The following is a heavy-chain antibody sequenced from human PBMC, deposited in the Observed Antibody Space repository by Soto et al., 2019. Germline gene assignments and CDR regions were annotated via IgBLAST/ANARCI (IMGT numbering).Heavy chain of an antibody. CDR3: ARGTRATQYYYYFYGMDV. J-gene: IGHJ6*02. Sequence: PSETLSLTCTVSGGSISTYYWTWIRQPPGKGLEWIGYISYSGSTNYNPSLKSRLTISLNTSKEHFSLKLSSVTAADTAVYYCARGTRATQYYYYFYGMDVWGQGTTVTSP. CDR1: GGSISTYY. V-gene: IGHV4-59*01. CDR2: ISYSGST.